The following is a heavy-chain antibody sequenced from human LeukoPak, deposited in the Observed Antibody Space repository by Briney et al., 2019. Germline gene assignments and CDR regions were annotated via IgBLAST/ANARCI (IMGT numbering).Heavy chain of an antibody. V-gene: IGHV3-48*03. J-gene: IGHJ4*02. CDR2: ISSSGSTI. D-gene: IGHD1-14*01. CDR1: GFTFSSYE. CDR3: AITARIPEA. Sequence: GGSLRLSCAASGFTFSSYEMNWVRQAPGKGLEWVSYISSSGSTIYYADSVKGRFTISRDNAKNSLYLQMNSLTADDTAVYYCAITARIPEAWGQGTLVTVSS.